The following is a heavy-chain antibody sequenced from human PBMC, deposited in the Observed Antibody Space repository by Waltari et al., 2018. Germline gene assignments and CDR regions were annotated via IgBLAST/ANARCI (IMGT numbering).Heavy chain of an antibody. CDR1: GGSIDSTYNY. J-gene: IGHJ4*02. D-gene: IGHD2-15*01. V-gene: IGHV4-39*01. CDR2: HYYSGST. CDR3: VQLPGY. Sequence: QVQLQESGPGLVKPSETLSLTCTVSGGSIDSTYNYWGWIRQPPGKGLEWIGSHYYSGSTHYNPSLKGRVTISVDTSKNQFSLKLTSVTATDTAVYYCVQLPGYWGQGILVTVSS.